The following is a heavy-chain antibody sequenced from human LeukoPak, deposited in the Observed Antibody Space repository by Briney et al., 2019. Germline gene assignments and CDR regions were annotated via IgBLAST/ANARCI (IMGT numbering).Heavy chain of an antibody. CDR1: GFTFSSYG. CDR3: AKDHGGRSGEIDY. CDR2: ISYDGSNK. Sequence: GGSLRLSCAASGFTFSSYGMHWVRQAPGKGLEWVAVISYDGSNKYYADSVKGRFTISRDNSKNTLYLQMNSLRAEDTAVYYCAKDHGGRSGEIDYWGQGTLVTVSS. D-gene: IGHD1-26*01. V-gene: IGHV3-30*18. J-gene: IGHJ4*02.